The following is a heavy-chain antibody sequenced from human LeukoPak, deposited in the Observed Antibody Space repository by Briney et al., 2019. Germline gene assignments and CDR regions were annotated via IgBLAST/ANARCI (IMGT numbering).Heavy chain of an antibody. J-gene: IGHJ3*02. D-gene: IGHD2-21*02. CDR1: GFTFSSYA. Sequence: GGSLRLSCAASGFTFSSYAMHWVRQAPGKGLEWVAVISYDGSNKYYADSVKGRFTISRDNSKNTLYLQMDSLRAEDTAVYYCARTYCGGDCYDAFDIWGQGTMVTVSS. CDR2: ISYDGSNK. V-gene: IGHV3-30-3*01. CDR3: ARTYCGGDCYDAFDI.